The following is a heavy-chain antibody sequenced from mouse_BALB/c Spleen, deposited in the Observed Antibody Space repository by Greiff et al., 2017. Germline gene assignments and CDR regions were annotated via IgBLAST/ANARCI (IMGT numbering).Heavy chain of an antibody. Sequence: EVKLQESGPGLVKPSQSLSLTCTVTGYSITSDYAWNWIRQFPGNKLEWMGYISYSGSTSYNPSLKSRISITRDTSKNQFFLQLNSVTTEDTATYYCSYYYGSDAMDYWGQGTSVTVSS. V-gene: IGHV3-2*02. J-gene: IGHJ4*01. D-gene: IGHD1-1*01. CDR2: ISYSGST. CDR1: GYSITSDYA. CDR3: SYYYGSDAMDY.